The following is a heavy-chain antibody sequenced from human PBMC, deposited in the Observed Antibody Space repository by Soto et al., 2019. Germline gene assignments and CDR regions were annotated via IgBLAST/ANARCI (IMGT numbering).Heavy chain of an antibody. CDR3: VRDSGAKLSSS. CDR1: GGTFSSYR. Sequence: QVQLVQSGAEVQKPGSSVKVSCKASGGTFSSYRINWVRQAPGQGLEWVGGIVPIYRTADYAQKFQGRVTITADESARTSYTELRSLKSQDTAVYYCVRDSGAKLSSSWGQGTLVTVSS. D-gene: IGHD6-13*01. J-gene: IGHJ4*02. CDR2: IVPIYRTA. V-gene: IGHV1-69*01.